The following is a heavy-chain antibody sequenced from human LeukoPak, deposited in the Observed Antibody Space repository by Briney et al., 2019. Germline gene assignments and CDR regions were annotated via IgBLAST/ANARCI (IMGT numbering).Heavy chain of an antibody. Sequence: GGSLRLSCSASGFTFSRYAMHWVRQAPGKGLEYVSAISSNGGSTYYADSVKGRFTISSDNSKNTLYLQMSSLRAEDTAVYYCVKDGSGSYYTYYFDYWGQGTLVTVSS. CDR1: GFTFSRYA. CDR2: ISSNGGST. CDR3: VKDGSGSYYTYYFDY. V-gene: IGHV3-64D*06. J-gene: IGHJ4*02. D-gene: IGHD3-10*01.